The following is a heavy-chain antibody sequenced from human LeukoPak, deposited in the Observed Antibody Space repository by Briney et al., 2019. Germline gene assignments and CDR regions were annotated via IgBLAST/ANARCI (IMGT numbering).Heavy chain of an antibody. CDR2: ILHSGST. D-gene: IGHD6-13*01. CDR1: GDSISSSY. Sequence: SGTLSLTCTVSGDSISSSYWSWIRQPPGKGLEWIGYILHSGSTNNNPSLQSRVTISLDTSKNKFSLNLTSVTAADTAVYFCARGPLHHPSSWPFWYFDLWGRGTLVTVSS. CDR3: ARGPLHHPSSWPFWYFDL. V-gene: IGHV4-59*01. J-gene: IGHJ2*01.